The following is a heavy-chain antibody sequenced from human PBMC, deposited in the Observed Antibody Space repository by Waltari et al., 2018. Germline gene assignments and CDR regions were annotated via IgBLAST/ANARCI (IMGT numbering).Heavy chain of an antibody. CDR1: GFTFSHFW. V-gene: IGHV3-7*04. CDR2: INQDGSGE. CDR3: QRGDY. Sequence: EVQLVESGGGLVQPGGSLRLSCAASGFTFSHFWMCWARQAPGKGLEWVANINQDGSGEYYVDSVKGRFTISRDNAKNSLYLQMNSLRAEDTAVYYCQRGDYWGQGTLVTVSS. J-gene: IGHJ4*02.